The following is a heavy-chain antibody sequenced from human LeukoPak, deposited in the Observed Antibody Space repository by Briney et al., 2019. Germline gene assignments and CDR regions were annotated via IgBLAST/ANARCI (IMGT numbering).Heavy chain of an antibody. CDR3: ARHRTHYYDSTGHYRYYYYGMDV. D-gene: IGHD3-22*01. CDR2: INHSGST. CDR1: GGSFSGYY. J-gene: IGHJ6*02. V-gene: IGHV4-34*01. Sequence: PSETLSLTCAVYGGSFSGYYWSWIRQPPGKGLEWIGEINHSGSTNYNPSLKSRVTISVDTSKNQFSLKLSSVTAADTAVYYCARHRTHYYDSTGHYRYYYYGMDVWGQGTTVTVSS.